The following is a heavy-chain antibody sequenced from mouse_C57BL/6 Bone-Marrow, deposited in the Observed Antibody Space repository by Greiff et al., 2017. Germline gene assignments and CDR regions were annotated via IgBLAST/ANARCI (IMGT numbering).Heavy chain of an antibody. CDR2: ISFKSDNYAT. J-gene: IGHJ2*01. V-gene: IGHV6-3*01. CDR3: TEEESGDY. CDR1: GFTFSNYW. D-gene: IGHD6-2*01. Sequence: EVQLVQSGGGLLQPGGSVKLSCVASGFTFSNYWMNWVRQSPEQGLEWVAQISFKSDNYATHYAESVKGRFTISRDDSKSSVYLPMNNSRAVDAGFYYCTEEESGDYWGQGTTLTVSS.